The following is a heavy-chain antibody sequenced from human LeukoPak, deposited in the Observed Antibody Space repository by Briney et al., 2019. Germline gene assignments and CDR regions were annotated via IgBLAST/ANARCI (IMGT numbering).Heavy chain of an antibody. Sequence: SETLSLTCAVSGGSISSGGYSWSWIRRPPGKGLEWIGYIYHSGSTYYNPSLKSRVTISVDRSKNQFSLKLSSVTAADTAVYYCARAPNGYCSSTSCDDAFDIWGQGTMVTVSS. CDR3: ARAPNGYCSSTSCDDAFDI. J-gene: IGHJ3*02. CDR2: IYHSGST. V-gene: IGHV4-30-2*01. CDR1: GGSISSGGYS. D-gene: IGHD2-2*03.